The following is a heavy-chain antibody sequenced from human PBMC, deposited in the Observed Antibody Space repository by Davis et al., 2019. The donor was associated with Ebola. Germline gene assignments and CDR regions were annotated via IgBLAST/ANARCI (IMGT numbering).Heavy chain of an antibody. Sequence: ASVKVSCKVSGYTLTELSMHWVRQAPGKGLEWMGGFDPEDGETIYAQKFQGRVTITADKSTSTAYMELSSLRSEDTAVYYCARAGIVGATSDYWGQGTLVTVSS. CDR2: FDPEDGET. D-gene: IGHD1-26*01. CDR3: ARAGIVGATSDY. J-gene: IGHJ4*02. V-gene: IGHV1-24*01. CDR1: GYTLTELS.